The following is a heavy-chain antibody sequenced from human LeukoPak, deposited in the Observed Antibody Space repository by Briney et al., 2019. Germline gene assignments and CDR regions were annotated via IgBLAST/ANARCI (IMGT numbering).Heavy chain of an antibody. Sequence: ASVKVSCKAAGGTFSNYALGWVRQAPGQGLEWMGGFIPIFSATKYAQKFQDRVTITTDESTNTAYMELSSLRSEDTAVYYCARGSGLIVTFGGVDAFDIWGQGTMVTVSS. V-gene: IGHV1-69*05. J-gene: IGHJ3*02. CDR3: ARGSGLIVTFGGVDAFDI. CDR1: GGTFSNYA. D-gene: IGHD3-16*01. CDR2: FIPIFSAT.